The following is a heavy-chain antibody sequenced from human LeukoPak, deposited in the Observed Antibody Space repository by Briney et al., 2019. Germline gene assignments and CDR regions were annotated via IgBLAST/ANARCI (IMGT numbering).Heavy chain of an antibody. CDR1: GFTLSSYS. D-gene: IGHD6-6*01. J-gene: IGHJ4*02. CDR3: ATMPSVAATTRGRFVY. V-gene: IGHV3-30-3*01. Sequence: GGSLRLSCEASGFTLSSYSIHWVRQAPGKGLEWVAVISYDGSKKYYADSVKGRVTISRDSSKSTLYLQMNTLRAEDTAVYYCATMPSVAATTRGRFVYWGQGTLVTVSS. CDR2: ISYDGSKK.